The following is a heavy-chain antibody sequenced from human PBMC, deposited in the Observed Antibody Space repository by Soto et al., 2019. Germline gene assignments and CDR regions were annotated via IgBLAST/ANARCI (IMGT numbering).Heavy chain of an antibody. J-gene: IGHJ4*02. CDR2: INHSGST. CDR3: ASASDAYGDYRDY. Sequence: QVQLQQWGAGLLKPSETLSLTCAVYGGSFSGYYWSWIRRPPGKGLEWIGEINHSGSTNYNPSLKSRLTISVDTSKNQFSLKLSSVTAADTAVYYCASASDAYGDYRDYWGQGTLVTVSS. CDR1: GGSFSGYY. V-gene: IGHV4-34*01. D-gene: IGHD4-17*01.